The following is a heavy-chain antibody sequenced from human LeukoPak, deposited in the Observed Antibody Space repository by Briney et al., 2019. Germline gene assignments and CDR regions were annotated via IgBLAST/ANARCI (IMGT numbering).Heavy chain of an antibody. D-gene: IGHD1-26*01. CDR1: GFTFNRCG. CDR3: AKPTRGSGSFLIEY. V-gene: IGHV3-33*06. CDR2: IWNDGSYK. J-gene: IGHJ4*01. Sequence: PGGSLRLSCAASGFTFNRCGMHWVRQAPGKGLEWVVVIWNDGSYKYYADSVKGRFTISRDNSKNTLYLEMNSLRAEDTAVYYCAKPTRGSGSFLIEYWGQEPWSPSPQ.